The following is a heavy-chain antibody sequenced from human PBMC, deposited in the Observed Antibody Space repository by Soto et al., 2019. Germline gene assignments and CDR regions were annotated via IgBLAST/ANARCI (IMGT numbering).Heavy chain of an antibody. J-gene: IGHJ4*02. CDR2: MSGSGGST. Sequence: GGSLRLSCAASGFTFSSYAMSWVRQAPGKGLEWVSAMSGSGGSTYYSDSGKGRFPISRDNSKNTLYLQMNSLRAEDMAVYYCAKDYAWDSSGYQTRFDSWGQGTLVTVSS. V-gene: IGHV3-23*01. D-gene: IGHD3-22*01. CDR3: AKDYAWDSSGYQTRFDS. CDR1: GFTFSSYA.